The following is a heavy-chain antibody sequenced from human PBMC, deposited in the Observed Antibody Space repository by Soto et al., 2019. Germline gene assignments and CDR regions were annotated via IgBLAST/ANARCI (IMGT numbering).Heavy chain of an antibody. D-gene: IGHD3-10*01. Sequence: SETLSLTCTVSGCSISSYYWSWIRQPPGKGLEWIGYIYYRGSTNYNPSLKSRVTISVDTSKNQFSLKLSSVTAADTAVYYCARRYGSSFDIWGQGTMVTVSS. CDR2: IYYRGST. J-gene: IGHJ3*02. CDR3: ARRYGSSFDI. CDR1: GCSISSYY. V-gene: IGHV4-59*08.